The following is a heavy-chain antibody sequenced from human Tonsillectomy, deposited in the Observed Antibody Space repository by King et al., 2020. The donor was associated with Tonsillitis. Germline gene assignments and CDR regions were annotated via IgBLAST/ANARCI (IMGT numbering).Heavy chain of an antibody. Sequence: QLVQSGGGVVQPGRSLRPSCAASGFTFSSYAMHWVRQAPGKGLAWVGVISYEGSNKYYGDSVKGRFTISRDNSKNTLHLQMNSLRAEDTAVYYCARDLKLYGSGSYELNYGMDVWGQGTTVTVSS. J-gene: IGHJ6*02. CDR3: ARDLKLYGSGSYELNYGMDV. D-gene: IGHD3-10*01. CDR1: GFTFSSYA. CDR2: ISYEGSNK. V-gene: IGHV3-30-3*01.